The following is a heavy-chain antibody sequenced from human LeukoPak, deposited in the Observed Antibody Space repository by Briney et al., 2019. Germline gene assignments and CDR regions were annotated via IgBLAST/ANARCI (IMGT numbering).Heavy chain of an antibody. J-gene: IGHJ4*02. V-gene: IGHV1-18*01. CDR2: ISAYNGNR. CDR1: GYTFSSYC. Sequence: GASVKVSCKASGYTFSSYCISWVRQVPGQGLEWMGWISAYNGNRNYAQNLQGRVTMTTDTSTSTAYMELRTVRSDDTAVYYCARDESRGPYYFDNWGQGTLVTVSS. CDR3: ARDESRGPYYFDN.